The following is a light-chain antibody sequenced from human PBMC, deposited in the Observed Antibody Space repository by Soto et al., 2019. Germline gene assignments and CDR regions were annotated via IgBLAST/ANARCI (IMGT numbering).Light chain of an antibody. CDR2: DAS. V-gene: IGKV3-11*01. J-gene: IGKJ5*01. Sequence: EIVLTQSPATLSLPPGERATLSCRASQSVSSYLAWYQQKPGQAPRLLIYDASNRATGIPARFSGSGSGTDFTLTISSLEPEDFAVYYCQQRSNWPITSGQGTRLEIK. CDR1: QSVSSY. CDR3: QQRSNWPIT.